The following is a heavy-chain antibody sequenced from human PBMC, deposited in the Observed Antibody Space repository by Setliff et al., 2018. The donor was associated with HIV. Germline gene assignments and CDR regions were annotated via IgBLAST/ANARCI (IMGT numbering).Heavy chain of an antibody. V-gene: IGHV1-69*13. CDR1: GGTFSSYA. CDR3: ARGSCSGCYLSDY. Sequence: GASVKVSCKASGGTFSSYAISWVRQAPGQGLDWMGGIIPVFGTTNYAQKFQGRVTITADESTSTAYMELSSLRSEDKAVYYWARGSCSGCYLSDYWGHGATVTVSS. J-gene: IGHJ4*03. CDR2: IIPVFGTT. D-gene: IGHD6-19*01.